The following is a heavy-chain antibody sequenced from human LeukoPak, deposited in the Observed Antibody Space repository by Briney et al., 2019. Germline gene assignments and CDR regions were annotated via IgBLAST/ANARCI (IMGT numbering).Heavy chain of an antibody. J-gene: IGHJ4*02. CDR1: GFTFSRYG. CDR3: ARVGYYASGPFSYFDY. Sequence: GGSLRLSCAASGFTFSRYGMHWVRQAPGKGLEWVAVTSYDGTKKDYPDHVKGRFTISRDNSQNTLYLQMNSLRAEDTAVYYCARVGYYASGPFSYFDYWGQGTLVTVSS. CDR2: TSYDGTKK. D-gene: IGHD3-10*01. V-gene: IGHV3-30*03.